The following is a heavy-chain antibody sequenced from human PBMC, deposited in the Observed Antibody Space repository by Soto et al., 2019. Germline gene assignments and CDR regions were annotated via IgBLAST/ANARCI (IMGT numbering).Heavy chain of an antibody. J-gene: IGHJ3*01. V-gene: IGHV3-23*01. D-gene: IGHD1-26*01. CDR1: GFTFSTYP. Sequence: PGGSLRLSCAASGFTFSTYPMACVRQAPGKGLEWVSSIHGSGETTYYADSVKGRVTISRDNSKNTLYLQMDNLRADDTAVYFCAKRYSGSYYAAFDFWGQGTMVTVSS. CDR3: AKRYSGSYYAAFDF. CDR2: IHGSGETT.